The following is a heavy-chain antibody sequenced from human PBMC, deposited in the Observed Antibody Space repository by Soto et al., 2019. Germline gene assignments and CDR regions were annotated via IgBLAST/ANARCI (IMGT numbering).Heavy chain of an antibody. D-gene: IGHD6-25*01. CDR2: FYSGGAT. Sequence: HPGGSLRLSCAASGFTVSSNYMSWVRQAPGKGLECVSVFYSGGATYYADSVKGRFTISRDNSKNTLYLQMNSLRAEDTAVYYCARSSILSAGGQGTLVTVSS. J-gene: IGHJ4*02. CDR3: ARSSILSA. CDR1: GFTVSSNY. V-gene: IGHV3-53*01.